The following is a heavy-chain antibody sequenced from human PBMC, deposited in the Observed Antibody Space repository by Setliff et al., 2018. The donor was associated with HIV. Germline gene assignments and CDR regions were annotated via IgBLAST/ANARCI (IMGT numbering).Heavy chain of an antibody. Sequence: GGSLRLSCGASGFTFSSYWMTWVRQPPGKGLEWLANIQQGGSQKYYVASVKGRFTISRDNAMNSLFLQMDSLRVEDTAVYYCASSHACSTSRCYSGYWGQGTLVTVSS. CDR1: GFTFSSYW. CDR2: IQQGGSQK. V-gene: IGHV3-7*01. D-gene: IGHD2-2*01. CDR3: ASSHACSTSRCYSGY. J-gene: IGHJ4*02.